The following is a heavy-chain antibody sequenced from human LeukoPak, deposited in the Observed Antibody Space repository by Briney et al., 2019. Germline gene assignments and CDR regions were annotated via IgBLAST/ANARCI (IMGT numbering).Heavy chain of an antibody. D-gene: IGHD6-19*01. CDR2: ISVYNGNT. CDR3: ARDYLAVVGRDPPTDY. V-gene: IGHV1-18*01. CDR1: GYTFTSYG. J-gene: IGHJ4*02. Sequence: AASVKVSCKASGYTFTSYGISWVRQAPGQGLEWMGWISVYNGNTNYAQNFQGRVTMTTDTSTSTAYMELRSMRSDDTAVYYCARDYLAVVGRDPPTDYWGQGTLVTVSS.